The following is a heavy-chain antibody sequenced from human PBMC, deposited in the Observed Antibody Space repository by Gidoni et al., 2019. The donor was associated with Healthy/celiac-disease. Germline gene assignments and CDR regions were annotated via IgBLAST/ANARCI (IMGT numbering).Heavy chain of an antibody. D-gene: IGHD2-2*01. CDR1: GGSLSSSSYY. V-gene: IGHV4-39*01. CDR2: IYYSWST. Sequence: QLQLQEAAPGLLKPSETLSRTCAVSGGSLSSSSYYWVWIRQPPGNGLEWIGSIYYSWSTYYNPSLKSRVTIPVDTFKNQFSLKLSSVTAADTAVYYCASSQLPPYNWFDPWGQGTLVTVSS. CDR3: ASSQLPPYNWFDP. J-gene: IGHJ5*02.